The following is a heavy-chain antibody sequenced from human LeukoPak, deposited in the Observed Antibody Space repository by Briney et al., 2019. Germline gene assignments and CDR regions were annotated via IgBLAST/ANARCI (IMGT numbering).Heavy chain of an antibody. Sequence: GGSLRLSCAASGFTYNMHWVRQAPGKGLEWVAFISFDGSTAYYADSVQGRLTFSRATSNNTLHLQMNSLRTADTAVYYCSSQTSIAAYFDSWGQGTLVSVSS. CDR3: SSQTSIAAYFDS. J-gene: IGHJ4*02. CDR1: GFTYN. CDR2: ISFDGSTA. D-gene: IGHD2-21*01. V-gene: IGHV3-30*04.